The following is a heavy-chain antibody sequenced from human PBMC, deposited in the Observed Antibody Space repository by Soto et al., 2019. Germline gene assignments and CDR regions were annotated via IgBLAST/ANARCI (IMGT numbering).Heavy chain of an antibody. D-gene: IGHD5-18*01. V-gene: IGHV3-23*01. J-gene: IGHJ4*02. CDR2: ISGSGGST. Sequence: GGSLRLSCAASGFTFSSYAMSWVRQAPGKGLEWVSAISGSGGSTYYADSVKGRFTISRDNSKNTLYLQMNSLRAEDTAVYYCAKVPDTNLKWIQQAYFDYWGQGTLVTVSS. CDR1: GFTFSSYA. CDR3: AKVPDTNLKWIQQAYFDY.